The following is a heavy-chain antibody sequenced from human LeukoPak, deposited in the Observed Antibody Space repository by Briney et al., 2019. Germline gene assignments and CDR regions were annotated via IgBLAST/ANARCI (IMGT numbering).Heavy chain of an antibody. Sequence: GGSLRLSCAASGFTFSSYWMHWVRQAPGKGLVWVSRINSDGSSTSYADSVKGRFTISRDNSKNTLYLQMNSLRAEDTAVYYCAKDGLEQYYDFWSGYYGDHNWFDPWGQGTLVIVSS. V-gene: IGHV3-74*01. D-gene: IGHD3-3*01. CDR3: AKDGLEQYYDFWSGYYGDHNWFDP. J-gene: IGHJ5*02. CDR2: INSDGSST. CDR1: GFTFSSYW.